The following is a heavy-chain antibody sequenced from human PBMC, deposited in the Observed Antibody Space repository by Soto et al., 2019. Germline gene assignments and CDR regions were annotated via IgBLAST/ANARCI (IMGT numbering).Heavy chain of an antibody. CDR2: ITADGGGS. CDR1: GFTFRTYI. D-gene: IGHD3-9*01. Sequence: PGGSLRLSCTASGFTFRTYIMNWVRQAPGKGLEWISTITADGGGSFYADSVKGRFTISRDNSKSTLHLQIHNLRAEDTALYYCEKERGGSGGPDFDGGAQEPQVPVSS. CDR3: EKERGGSGGPDFDG. J-gene: IGHJ4*02. V-gene: IGHV3-23*01.